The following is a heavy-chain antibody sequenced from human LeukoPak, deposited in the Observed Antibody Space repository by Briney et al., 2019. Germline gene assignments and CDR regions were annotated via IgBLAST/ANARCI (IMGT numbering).Heavy chain of an antibody. CDR3: ARERGFSYGNFDY. D-gene: IGHD5-18*01. Sequence: PSETLSLACTISGGSVSDYYWSWTRQSPGKGLEWIGYIYHTGSTSYSPSLKSRVTISVDTSKNQFSLKLSSVTAEDTAVYYCARERGFSYGNFDYWGQGTLVTVSS. CDR2: IYHTGST. V-gene: IGHV4-59*02. J-gene: IGHJ4*02. CDR1: GGSVSDYY.